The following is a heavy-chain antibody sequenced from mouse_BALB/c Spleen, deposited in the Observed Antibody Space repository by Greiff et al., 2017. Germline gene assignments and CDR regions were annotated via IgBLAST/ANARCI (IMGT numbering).Heavy chain of an antibody. CDR3: ARGGTMITAYYFDY. V-gene: IGHV2-2*02. D-gene: IGHD2-4*01. CDR2: IWSGGST. Sequence: VQLVESGPGLVQPSQCLSITCTASGFSFTSYGVPWVRQSPGKGLEWLGVIWSGGSTDYNADFISRLSICKDNSKSPVFFKMNSLQANDTAIYYCARGGTMITAYYFDYWGQGTTLTVSS. J-gene: IGHJ2*01. CDR1: GFSFTSYG.